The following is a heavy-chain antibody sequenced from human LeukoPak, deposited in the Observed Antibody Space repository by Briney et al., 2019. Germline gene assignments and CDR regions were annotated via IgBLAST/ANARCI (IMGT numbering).Heavy chain of an antibody. Sequence: PSETLSLTCNVSGASINTFYWTWIRQPAGTGLEWLGRVYTTETTNYNPSFRGRLTMSLETSKNPVSLELTSVTAADTAIYYCARDRSRGGFFDLWGRGTLVTVSS. D-gene: IGHD3-16*01. CDR3: ARDRSRGGFFDL. J-gene: IGHJ2*01. V-gene: IGHV4-4*07. CDR1: GASINTFY. CDR2: VYTTETT.